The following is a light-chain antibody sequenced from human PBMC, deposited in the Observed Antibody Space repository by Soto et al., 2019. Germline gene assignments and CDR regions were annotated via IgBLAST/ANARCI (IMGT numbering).Light chain of an antibody. CDR2: EVS. J-gene: IGLJ1*01. V-gene: IGLV2-14*01. CDR3: SSYTSSSPYV. Sequence: QSALTQPACVSGSPGQSITISCTGTSSDVGGYNYVSWYQQHPGKAPKLMIYEVSNRPSGVSNRFSGSRSGNTASLPISAVQAEDEADYYCSSYTSSSPYVFGTGTKATVL. CDR1: SSDVGGYNY.